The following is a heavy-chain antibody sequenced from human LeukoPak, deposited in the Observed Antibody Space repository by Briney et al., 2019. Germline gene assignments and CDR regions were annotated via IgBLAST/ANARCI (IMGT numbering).Heavy chain of an antibody. D-gene: IGHD3-22*01. V-gene: IGHV3-23*01. CDR1: GFTFSSYA. J-gene: IGHJ4*02. Sequence: GGSLRLSCAASGFTFSSYAMSWVRQAPGKGLEWVSAISGRGGSTYYADSVKGRFTISRDNSKNTLYLQMNRLRAEDTAVYYCAKAPRSRYYYDSSGHDYWGQGTLVTVSS. CDR2: ISGRGGST. CDR3: AKAPRSRYYYDSSGHDY.